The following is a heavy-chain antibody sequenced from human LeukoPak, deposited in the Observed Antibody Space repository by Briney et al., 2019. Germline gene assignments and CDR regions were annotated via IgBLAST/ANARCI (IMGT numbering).Heavy chain of an antibody. D-gene: IGHD6-19*01. Sequence: GGSLRLSCAASGFTFSNYWMSWVRQAPGKGLEWVANIAQDGSERYYVDSVKGRFTISRDNAKNSLYLQMKSLRAEDTAVYYCARGGYSSGWYVLYYFDFWGQGSLVTVSS. CDR3: ARGGYSSGWYVLYYFDF. J-gene: IGHJ4*02. V-gene: IGHV3-7*04. CDR1: GFTFSNYW. CDR2: IAQDGSER.